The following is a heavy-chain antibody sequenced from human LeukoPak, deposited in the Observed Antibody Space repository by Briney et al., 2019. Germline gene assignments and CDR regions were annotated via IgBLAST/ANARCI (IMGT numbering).Heavy chain of an antibody. CDR1: GFTFDDYA. CDR2: IYSGGST. CDR3: ARDPSNYYDSSGYFDY. D-gene: IGHD3-22*01. Sequence: GGSLRLSCAVSGFTFDDYAMHWVRQVPGKGLEWVSVIYSGGSTYYTDSVKGRFTISRDNSKNTLYLQVNSLRAEDTAVYYCARDPSNYYDSSGYFDYWGQGTLVTVSS. J-gene: IGHJ4*02. V-gene: IGHV3-53*01.